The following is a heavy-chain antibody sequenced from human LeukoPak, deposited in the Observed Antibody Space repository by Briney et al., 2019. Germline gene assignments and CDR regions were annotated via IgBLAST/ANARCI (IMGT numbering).Heavy chain of an antibody. J-gene: IGHJ4*02. D-gene: IGHD5-12*01. V-gene: IGHV4-38-2*01. CDR2: IYHSGST. Sequence: PSETLSLPCAVSGYSISSGYYWGWIRQPPGKGLEWIGSIYHSGSTYYNPSLKSRVTISVDTSKNQFSLKLSSVTAADTAVYYCARLGLRSEGWGQGTLVTVSP. CDR3: ARLGLRSEG. CDR1: GYSISSGYY.